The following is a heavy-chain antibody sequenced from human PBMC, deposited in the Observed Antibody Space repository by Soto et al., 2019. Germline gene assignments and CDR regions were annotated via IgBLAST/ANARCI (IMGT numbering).Heavy chain of an antibody. D-gene: IGHD1-26*01. CDR3: ARAIGGVEWELSSDY. V-gene: IGHV3-33*01. Sequence: GGSLRLSCAASGFTFSSYGMHWVRQAPGKGLEWVAVIWYDGSNKYYADSVKGRFTISRDNSKNTLYLQMNSLRAEDTAVYYCARAIGGVEWELSSDYWGQGTLVTVSS. CDR2: IWYDGSNK. CDR1: GFTFSSYG. J-gene: IGHJ4*02.